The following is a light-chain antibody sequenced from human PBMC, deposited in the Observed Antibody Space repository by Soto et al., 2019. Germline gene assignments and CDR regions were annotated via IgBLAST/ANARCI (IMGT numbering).Light chain of an antibody. V-gene: IGKV1-5*03. Sequence: DIQMTQSPATLTASLGDRVTITCRASQSISSWLAWCQQKPGKAPKLLIYKASSLESGVPSRFRGSGSGTEFSLTISSLQPDDFETYYCQQYKSFSLTFGGGTKVDIK. J-gene: IGKJ4*01. CDR2: KAS. CDR1: QSISSW. CDR3: QQYKSFSLT.